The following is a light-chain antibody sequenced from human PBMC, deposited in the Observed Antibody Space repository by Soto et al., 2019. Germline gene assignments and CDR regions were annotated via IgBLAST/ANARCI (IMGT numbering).Light chain of an antibody. V-gene: IGKV1-5*01. Sequence: DIQMTQSPSTLSASVGDRVTITCRASQSISSWLAWYQQKPGKAPKLLIYDASSLESGVPARFSGSGSGTEFTLTLSSLPHDDFATYFCQQYNSYPTFGQGTKMEIK. J-gene: IGKJ2*01. CDR3: QQYNSYPT. CDR2: DAS. CDR1: QSISSW.